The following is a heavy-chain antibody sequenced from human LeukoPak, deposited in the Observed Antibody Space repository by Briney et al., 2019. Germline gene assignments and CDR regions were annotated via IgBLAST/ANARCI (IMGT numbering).Heavy chain of an antibody. CDR3: ARYRGTTSSAGYYLDY. J-gene: IGHJ4*02. CDR1: GFTFSSYG. CDR2: IWYHGDEK. V-gene: IGHV3-33*08. D-gene: IGHD2-2*01. Sequence: GGSLRLSCAASGFTFSSYGMSWVRQAPGKGLEWVAVIWYHGDEKFYGDSVKGRFTISRDNSKNTLYLQMNSLRAEDTAVYYCARYRGTTSSAGYYLDYWGQGTPVTFSS.